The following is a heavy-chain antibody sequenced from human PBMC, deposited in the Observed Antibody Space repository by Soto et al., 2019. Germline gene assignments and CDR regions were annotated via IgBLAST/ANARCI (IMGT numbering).Heavy chain of an antibody. Sequence: GGSLRLSCAASGFTFSSYAMHWVRQAPGKGLEWVAVISYDGSNKYYADSVKGRFTISRDNSKNTLYLQMNSLRAEDTAVCYCAGGPRYYYDSSGYSLFDIWGQGTMVTVSS. CDR2: ISYDGSNK. CDR3: AGGPRYYYDSSGYSLFDI. V-gene: IGHV3-30-3*01. CDR1: GFTFSSYA. D-gene: IGHD3-22*01. J-gene: IGHJ3*02.